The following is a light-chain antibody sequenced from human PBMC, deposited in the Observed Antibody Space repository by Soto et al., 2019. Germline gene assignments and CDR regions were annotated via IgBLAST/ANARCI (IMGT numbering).Light chain of an antibody. V-gene: IGKV3-15*01. CDR1: QSVSSD. Sequence: EIVMTQSPATLSVSPGERATLSCRASQSVSSDLAWYQQKPGQAPRLIIYAASTRATGIPARFSGSGSGTECTLTISILQSEAFALYYCQHYTDWVKTFGQGTKLEIK. CDR2: AAS. CDR3: QHYTDWVKT. J-gene: IGKJ2*01.